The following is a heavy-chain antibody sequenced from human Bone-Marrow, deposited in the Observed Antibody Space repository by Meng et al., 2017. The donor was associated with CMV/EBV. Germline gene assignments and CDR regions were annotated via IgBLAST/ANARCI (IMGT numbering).Heavy chain of an antibody. CDR3: ARGGYCTSTMCYNLNAFDI. CDR2: ISSSGSPI. D-gene: IGHD2-2*03. Sequence: GESLKISCAASGFTFSDYYMSWIRQAPGKGLEWVSYISSSGSPIYYADSVKGRFTISRDNAKNSLFLQMNSLRAEDTAVYYCARGGYCTSTMCYNLNAFDIWGQGTVVTVSS. CDR1: GFTFSDYY. V-gene: IGHV3-11*04. J-gene: IGHJ3*02.